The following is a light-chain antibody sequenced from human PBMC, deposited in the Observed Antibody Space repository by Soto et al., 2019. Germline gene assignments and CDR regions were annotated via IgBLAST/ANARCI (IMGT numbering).Light chain of an antibody. Sequence: QSALTHPPSSSGSAGQSFAISCTGTSSDVGGYNYVSWYQQHPGKAPKLMIYEVNKRPSGVPDRFSGSKSGNTASLTVSGLRAEDEADYYCSSYAGSSNVFGTGTKVTVL. CDR3: SSYAGSSNV. CDR1: SSDVGGYNY. CDR2: EVN. V-gene: IGLV2-8*01. J-gene: IGLJ1*01.